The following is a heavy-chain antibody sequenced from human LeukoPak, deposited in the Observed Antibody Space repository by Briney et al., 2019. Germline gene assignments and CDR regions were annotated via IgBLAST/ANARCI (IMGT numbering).Heavy chain of an antibody. J-gene: IGHJ4*02. V-gene: IGHV3-49*04. D-gene: IGHD3-10*01. CDR3: TRDLSRYYDSESYLHLDY. CDR1: GFTFADYA. CDR2: IRSKAYGGTT. Sequence: PGGSLRLSCTASGFTFADYAMSWVRQAPGKGLEWVGFIRSKAYGGTTEHAASVKGRFTISRDDSKSIAYLQMNSLKTEDTAVYFCTRDLSRYYDSESYLHLDYWGQGTLVTVSS.